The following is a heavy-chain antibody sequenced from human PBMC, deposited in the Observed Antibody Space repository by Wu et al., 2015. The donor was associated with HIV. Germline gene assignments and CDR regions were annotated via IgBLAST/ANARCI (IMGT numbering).Heavy chain of an antibody. J-gene: IGHJ4*02. CDR1: GYTLGQLS. CDR2: VDYEDGQT. CDR3: ATVDPTVTYSRPYYFDY. V-gene: IGHV1-24*01. D-gene: IGHD4-17*01. Sequence: QVQLVQSGAEVRKPGASVKVSCKVSGYTLGQLSMSWVRQAPGKGFEWMGGVDYEDGQTKYAQKFQGRVTMTDDTSTDTAYMELSSLSSEDTAVYYCATVDPTVTYSRPYYFDYWGQGTLVTVSS.